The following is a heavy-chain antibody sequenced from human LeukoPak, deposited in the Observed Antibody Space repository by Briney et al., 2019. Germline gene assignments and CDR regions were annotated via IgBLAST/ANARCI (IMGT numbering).Heavy chain of an antibody. Sequence: PGGSLRLSCVASGFSVSGIHMNWVRQAPGKDLEWVSGLYSGGATYYADSMGGRFTISRDHSKNTLYLQMTNLRVDDTAIYYCARGNGNVGGRLAPWGQGIRVTVSS. CDR1: GFSVSGIH. D-gene: IGHD1-1*01. CDR3: ARGNGNVGGRLAP. CDR2: LYSGGAT. J-gene: IGHJ5*02. V-gene: IGHV3-66*01.